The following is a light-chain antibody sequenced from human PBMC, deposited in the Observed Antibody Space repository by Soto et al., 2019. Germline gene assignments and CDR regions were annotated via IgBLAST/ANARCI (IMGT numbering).Light chain of an antibody. J-gene: IGKJ1*01. CDR3: QQYGSSYPWT. V-gene: IGKV3-20*01. CDR1: QSVSSNY. CDR2: GAS. Sequence: EIVLTQSPGTLSLSPGERATPSCRARQSVSSNYLAWYQQKPGQAPRLLIYGASSRATGIPDRFSGSGSGTDFTLTIRRLEPEDFAVYYCQQYGSSYPWTFGQGTKVDIK.